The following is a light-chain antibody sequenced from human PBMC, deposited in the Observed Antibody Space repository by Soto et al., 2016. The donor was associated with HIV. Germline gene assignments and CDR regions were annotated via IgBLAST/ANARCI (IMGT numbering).Light chain of an antibody. J-gene: IGKJ4*01. CDR3: QRLNSYPL. V-gene: IGKV1-9*01. CDR2: AAS. Sequence: DIQLTQSPSFLSASVGDRVTITCRASQGISNYLAWYQQKPGKALKLLIYAASTLQTGVPSRFSGSGSGTESTLTISSLQPEDFATYYCQRLNSYPLFGGGTKVEIK. CDR1: QGISNY.